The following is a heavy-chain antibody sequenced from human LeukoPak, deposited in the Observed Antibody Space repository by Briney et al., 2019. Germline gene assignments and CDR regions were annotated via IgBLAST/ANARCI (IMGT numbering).Heavy chain of an antibody. CDR1: GFSFSSYE. CDR3: ARVGNSLNYFDC. Sequence: GGSLRLSCAASGFSFSSYEMNWVRQAPGKGLEWVSYIRSSGSTTYYAHSVKGRFIISRDNAKDSLYLQMNSLRAEDTAVYYCARVGNSLNYFDCWGQGTLVTVSS. D-gene: IGHD6-13*01. J-gene: IGHJ4*02. CDR2: IRSSGSTT. V-gene: IGHV3-48*03.